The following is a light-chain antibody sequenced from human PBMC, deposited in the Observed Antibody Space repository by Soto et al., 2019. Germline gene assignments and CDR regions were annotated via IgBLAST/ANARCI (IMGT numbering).Light chain of an antibody. Sequence: SYELTQPPSVSVAPGKTARITCGGNNIGSKSVHWYQQKPGQAPVLVIYYDSERPSGIPERFSGSNSGNTATLTSSRVEAGDEADYYCQVWDSSSDHPHVVFGGGTKLTVL. CDR2: YDS. CDR3: QVWDSSSDHPHVV. CDR1: NIGSKS. V-gene: IGLV3-21*04. J-gene: IGLJ2*01.